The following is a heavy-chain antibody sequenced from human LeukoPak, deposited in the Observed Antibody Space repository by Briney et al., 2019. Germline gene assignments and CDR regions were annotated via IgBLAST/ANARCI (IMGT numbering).Heavy chain of an antibody. J-gene: IGHJ4*02. CDR1: GFTFSSYG. CDR3: AKRGGYETMAAFDY. Sequence: GGSLRLSCAAFGFTFSSYGMHWVRQAPGKGLEWVAVISYDGSKKYYAESVKGRFTISRDNSKNTLYLQMSSLRAEDSAVYYCAKRGGYETMAAFDYWGQGTLVTVSS. CDR2: ISYDGSKK. D-gene: IGHD3-10*01. V-gene: IGHV3-30*18.